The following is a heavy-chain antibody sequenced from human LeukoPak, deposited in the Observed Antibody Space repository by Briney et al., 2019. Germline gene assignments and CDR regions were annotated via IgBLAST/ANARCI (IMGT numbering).Heavy chain of an antibody. V-gene: IGHV3-15*01. CDR2: IKRKSDGGTA. Sequence: PGGSLRLSCAASGFTFPNAWMTWVRQAPGKGLEWVGRIKRKSDGGTADYAAAVQGRLTISRDDSKDTLYLQMNTLKTEDTAVYYCTSSYTSGWYGPFDYWGQGTLVTVSS. D-gene: IGHD6-19*01. CDR3: TSSYTSGWYGPFDY. J-gene: IGHJ4*02. CDR1: GFTFPNAW.